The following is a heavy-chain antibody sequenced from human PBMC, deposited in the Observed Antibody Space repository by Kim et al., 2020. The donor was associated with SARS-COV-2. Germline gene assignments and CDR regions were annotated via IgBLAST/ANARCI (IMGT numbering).Heavy chain of an antibody. V-gene: IGHV3-53*01. CDR1: GFTVNSNY. J-gene: IGHJ4*02. CDR2: LYSDGTT. Sequence: GGSLRLSCAASGFTVNSNYMSWVRQAPGKGLEWVSVLYSDGTTYYADSVKGRFTISRDNSKNTLYVQMNSLRAEDTALYFCARKLYFDYWGQGSLVTVSS. CDR3: ARKLYFDY.